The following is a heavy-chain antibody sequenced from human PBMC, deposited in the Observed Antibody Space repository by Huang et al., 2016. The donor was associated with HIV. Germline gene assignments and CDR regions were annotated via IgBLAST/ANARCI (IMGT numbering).Heavy chain of an antibody. D-gene: IGHD3-10*01. CDR3: VSGFRSFHH. J-gene: IGHJ1*01. Sequence: EVHLADSGGGLVRPGGSLRLSCVASGLTLSTFWKHWVRQVPGQGCVCLSQIESEWGSTNYADSVKGRFTISRDNAKNRLYLQMNNLRGEDTAMYYCVSGFRSFHHWGQGTLVTVSS. CDR1: GLTLSTFW. V-gene: IGHV3-74*02. CDR2: IESEWGST.